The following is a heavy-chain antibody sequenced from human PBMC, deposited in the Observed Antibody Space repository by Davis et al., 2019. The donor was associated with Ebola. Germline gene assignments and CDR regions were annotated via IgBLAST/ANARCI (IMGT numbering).Heavy chain of an antibody. CDR2: VYSAGST. V-gene: IGHV3-23*01. CDR3: ARVNGIVGATGY. CDR1: GFTFSDYD. Sequence: GESLKISCAASGFTFSDYDMGWVRQVPGKGLEWVSGVYSAGSTYYADSVKGRFTISRDNSKNTLYLQMNSLRDEDTAVYYCARVNGIVGATGYWGQGTLVTVSS. D-gene: IGHD1-26*01. J-gene: IGHJ4*02.